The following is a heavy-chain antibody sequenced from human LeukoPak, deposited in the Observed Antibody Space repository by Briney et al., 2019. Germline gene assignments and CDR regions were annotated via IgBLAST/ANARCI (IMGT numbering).Heavy chain of an antibody. CDR2: IIPILGIA. D-gene: IGHD6-19*01. J-gene: IGHJ4*02. Sequence: VASVKVSCKASGGTFSSYAISWVRQAPGQGLEWMGRIIPILGIANYAQKFQGRVTITADKSTSTAYMELSSLRSEDTAVYYCARDGIAVAGPFDYWGQGTLVTVSS. CDR3: ARDGIAVAGPFDY. CDR1: GGTFSSYA. V-gene: IGHV1-69*04.